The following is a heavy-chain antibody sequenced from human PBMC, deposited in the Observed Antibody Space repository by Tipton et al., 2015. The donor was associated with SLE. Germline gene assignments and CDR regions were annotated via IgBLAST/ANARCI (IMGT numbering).Heavy chain of an antibody. CDR1: GGSFSGYY. Sequence: AVCGGSFSGYYWGWIRQPPGKGLEWIGNIYHSGSTYYNPSLKSRVTISVDTSKNQFSLKLSSVTAADTAVYYCARENIAVAAHYFDYWGQGTLVTVSS. CDR2: IYHSGST. CDR3: ARENIAVAAHYFDY. J-gene: IGHJ4*02. D-gene: IGHD6-19*01. V-gene: IGHV4-34*01.